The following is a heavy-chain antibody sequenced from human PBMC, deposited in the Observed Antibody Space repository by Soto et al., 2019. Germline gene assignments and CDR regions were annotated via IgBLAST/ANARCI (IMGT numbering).Heavy chain of an antibody. D-gene: IGHD2-15*01. V-gene: IGHV4-30-2*01. CDR3: ARGQVVAAQH. CDR1: GGYISSGGYS. CDR2: IYHSGST. J-gene: IGHJ4*02. Sequence: QLQLQESGSGLVKPSQTLSLTCAVSGGYISSGGYSWSWIRQPPGQGLEWIGYIYHSGSTYYNPSRTSRVTISVDRSKNQFSLKLSSVTAADTAVYYCARGQVVAAQHWGQGTLVTVSS.